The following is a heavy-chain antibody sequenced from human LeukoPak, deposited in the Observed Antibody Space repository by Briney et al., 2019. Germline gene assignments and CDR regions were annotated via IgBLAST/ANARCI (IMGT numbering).Heavy chain of an antibody. CDR2: IKSKTDGGTT. D-gene: IGHD3-16*02. CDR3: TTARIMITFGGVIVYYFDY. Sequence: GGSLRLSCAASGFTFSNAWMSWVRQAPGKGLEWVGRIKSKTDGGTTDYAAPVKGRFTISRDDSKNTLYLQMNSLKTEDTAVYYCTTARIMITFGGVIVYYFDYWAREPWSPSPQ. CDR1: GFTFSNAW. V-gene: IGHV3-15*01. J-gene: IGHJ4*02.